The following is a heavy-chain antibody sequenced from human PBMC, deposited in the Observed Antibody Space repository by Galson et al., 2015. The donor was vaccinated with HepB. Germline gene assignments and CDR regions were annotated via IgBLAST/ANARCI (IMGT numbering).Heavy chain of an antibody. Sequence: TLSLTCAVSGGSISSGGYSWSWIRQPPGKGLEWIGYIYHSGSTYYNPSLKSRVTISVDRSKNQFSLKLSSVTAADTAVYYCARGPVTTGAFDIWGQGTMVTVSS. CDR1: GGSISSGGYS. CDR3: ARGPVTTGAFDI. D-gene: IGHD4-17*01. J-gene: IGHJ3*02. CDR2: IYHSGST. V-gene: IGHV4-30-2*01.